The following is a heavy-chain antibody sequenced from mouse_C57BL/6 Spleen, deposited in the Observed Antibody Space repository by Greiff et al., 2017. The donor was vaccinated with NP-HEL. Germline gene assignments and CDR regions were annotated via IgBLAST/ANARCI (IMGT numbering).Heavy chain of an antibody. CDR2: INPSSGYT. Sequence: QVQLQQSGAELARPGASVKMSCKASGYTFTSYTMHWVKQRPGQGLEWIGYINPSSGYTKYNQKFKDKATLTADKSSRTAYMQLSSLTSEDSAVYYCARWGFITFYFDYWGQGTTLTVSS. D-gene: IGHD1-1*01. J-gene: IGHJ2*01. V-gene: IGHV1-4*01. CDR3: ARWGFITFYFDY. CDR1: GYTFTSYT.